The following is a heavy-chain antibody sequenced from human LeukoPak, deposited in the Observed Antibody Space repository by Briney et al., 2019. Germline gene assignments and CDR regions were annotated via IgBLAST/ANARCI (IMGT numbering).Heavy chain of an antibody. CDR3: ARFRGAHFDY. CDR1: GGSISSYS. J-gene: IGHJ4*02. V-gene: IGHV4-59*01. Sequence: SETLSLTCTVSGGSISSYSWSWIRQPPGKGLEWIGNIYYSGSTNYNPSLKSRVTISVDTSKNQFSLKLSSVTAADTAVYYCARFRGAHFDYWGQGTLVTVSS. CDR2: IYYSGST.